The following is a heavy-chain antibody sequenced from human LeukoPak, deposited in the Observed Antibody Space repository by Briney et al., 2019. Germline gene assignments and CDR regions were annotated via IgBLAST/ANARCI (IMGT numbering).Heavy chain of an antibody. CDR3: AKDLSDYYDSGGYYGNYYFDY. D-gene: IGHD3-22*01. V-gene: IGHV3-23*01. Sequence: GGSLRLSCAASGFTFSSYAMSWVRQAPGKGLEWVSTITASGGSTYYADAVKGRFTMSRDKAENTLYLQMNSLRVEDSAVYYCAKDLSDYYDSGGYYGNYYFDYWGQGTLVTVPS. J-gene: IGHJ4*02. CDR1: GFTFSSYA. CDR2: ITASGGST.